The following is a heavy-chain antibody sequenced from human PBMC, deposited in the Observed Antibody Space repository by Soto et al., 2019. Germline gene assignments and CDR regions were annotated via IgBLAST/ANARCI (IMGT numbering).Heavy chain of an antibody. CDR1: GGTFSSYA. Sequence: QVQLVQSGAEVKKPGSSVKVSCKASGGTFSSYAISWVRQAPGQGLEWMGGINPIFGTANYAQKFQGRVTITADESTSTAYMELSSLRSEYTAVYYCARLPGASTLAGAFDYWGQGTLVTVSS. V-gene: IGHV1-69*01. CDR3: ARLPGASTLAGAFDY. J-gene: IGHJ4*02. CDR2: INPIFGTA. D-gene: IGHD2-8*02.